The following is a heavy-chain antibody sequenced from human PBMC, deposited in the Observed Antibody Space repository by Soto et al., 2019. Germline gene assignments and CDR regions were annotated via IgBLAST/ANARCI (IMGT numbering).Heavy chain of an antibody. V-gene: IGHV3-74*01. CDR2: INSDGSST. CDR1: EFTFSSYW. J-gene: IGHJ4*02. Sequence: EVQLVESGGGLVQPGGSLRLSCAASEFTFSSYWMHWVRQAPGKGLVWVSRINSDGSSTSYADSVKGQFTISRDNAKNTLYLQMNSLRAEDTAVYYCAREYSSSRYFDFWGQGTLVTVSS. CDR3: AREYSSSRYFDF. D-gene: IGHD6-6*01.